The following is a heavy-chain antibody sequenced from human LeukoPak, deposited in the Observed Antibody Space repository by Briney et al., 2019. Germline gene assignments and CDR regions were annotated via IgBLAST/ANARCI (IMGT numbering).Heavy chain of an antibody. CDR1: GFTFSSYD. J-gene: IGHJ4*02. Sequence: GGSLRLSCAASGFTFSSYDMNWVRQAPGKGLEWVSYISTSGTAIYYADSVKGRFTISRDNAKNSLSLQMNSLRAEDTAVYYCARDEAYCGGDCSPFDHWGQGTLVTVSS. V-gene: IGHV3-48*03. CDR3: ARDEAYCGGDCSPFDH. D-gene: IGHD2-21*02. CDR2: ISTSGTAI.